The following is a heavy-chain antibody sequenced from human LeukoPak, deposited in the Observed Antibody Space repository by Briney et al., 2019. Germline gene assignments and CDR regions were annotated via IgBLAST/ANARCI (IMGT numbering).Heavy chain of an antibody. J-gene: IGHJ4*02. CDR2: ISYDGSNK. CDR1: GFTFSSYG. CDR3: AKDPGYYGSGSYYKPSDY. Sequence: GGSLRLSCAASGFTFSSYGMHWVRQAPGKGLEWVAVISYDGSNKYYADSVKGRFTISRDNSKNTLYLQMNSLRAEDTAVYYCAKDPGYYGSGSYYKPSDYWGQGTLVTVSS. D-gene: IGHD3-10*01. V-gene: IGHV3-30*18.